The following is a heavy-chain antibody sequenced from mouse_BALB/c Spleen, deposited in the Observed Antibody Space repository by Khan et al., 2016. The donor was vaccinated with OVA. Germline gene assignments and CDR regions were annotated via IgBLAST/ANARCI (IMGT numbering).Heavy chain of an antibody. CDR1: GYSFTGYF. J-gene: IGHJ2*01. V-gene: IGHV1-20*02. CDR3: ARIDRSDFDY. D-gene: IGHD1-1*01. Sequence: VQLKESGPELVKPGASVKISCKASGYSFTGYFMNWVMQSHGKSLEWIGRINPHIGETFYNQKFKDKATLTVAESSSTAQMELRSLASEDSAVYYCARIDRSDFDYWGQGTTLTVSS. CDR2: INPHIGET.